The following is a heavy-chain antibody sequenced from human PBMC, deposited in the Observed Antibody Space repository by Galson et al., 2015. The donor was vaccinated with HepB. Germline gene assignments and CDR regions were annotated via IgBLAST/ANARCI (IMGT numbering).Heavy chain of an antibody. D-gene: IGHD3-22*01. CDR3: AKDLFDRSGFFYLPES. V-gene: IGHV3-30*18. J-gene: IGHJ5*02. Sequence: SLRLSCAASGFIFSDYNMHWVRQAPGKGLEWLAVISYDGSNTFYLDSVEGRFTVSRDSSKEPLFLPMSSLRPEDTAMYYCAKDLFDRSGFFYLPESWGQGTLVTVSS. CDR2: ISYDGSNT. CDR1: GFIFSDYN.